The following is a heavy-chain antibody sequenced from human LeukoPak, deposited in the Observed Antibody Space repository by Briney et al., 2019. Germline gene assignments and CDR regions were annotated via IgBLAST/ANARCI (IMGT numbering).Heavy chain of an antibody. D-gene: IGHD2-2*01. CDR3: ARAQYPGDFYYYMDV. J-gene: IGHJ6*03. CDR2: IYYSGST. CDR1: GGYISSYY. Sequence: PSETLSLTCTVSGGYISSYYWGWIRQPPGKGLEWIGSIYYSGSTYYNPSLKSRVTVSVDTSKNQFSLKLSSVTAADTAVYYCARAQYPGDFYYYMDVWGKGTTVTISS. V-gene: IGHV4-39*07.